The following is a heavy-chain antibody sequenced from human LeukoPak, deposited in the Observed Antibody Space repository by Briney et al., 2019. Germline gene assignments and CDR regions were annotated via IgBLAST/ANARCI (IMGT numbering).Heavy chain of an antibody. Sequence: SETLSLTCTVSGGSISSGGYYRSWIRQHPGKGLEWIGYIYYSGSTYYNPSLKSRVTISVDTSKNQFSLKLSSVTAADTAVYYCARAPRPAYGSGRNEYYFDYWGQGTLVTVSS. CDR3: ARAPRPAYGSGRNEYYFDY. D-gene: IGHD3-10*01. CDR1: GGSISSGGYY. CDR2: IYYSGST. J-gene: IGHJ4*02. V-gene: IGHV4-31*03.